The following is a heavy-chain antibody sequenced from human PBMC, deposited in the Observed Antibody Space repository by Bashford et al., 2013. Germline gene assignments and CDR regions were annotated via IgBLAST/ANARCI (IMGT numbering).Heavy chain of an antibody. D-gene: IGHD6-13*01. J-gene: IGHJ4*02. V-gene: IGHV4-61*01. Sequence: SSETLSLTCTVSGGSVTSGTFYWSWIRQPPGKGLEWIGSIYSNGSTNYNSSLKSRVTISVDTSKNQFSLNLSSVTAADTAVYYCATEARSSWYYFDRWGQGTLVTVSS. CDR1: GGSVTSGTFY. CDR2: IYSNGST. CDR3: ATEARSSWYYFDR.